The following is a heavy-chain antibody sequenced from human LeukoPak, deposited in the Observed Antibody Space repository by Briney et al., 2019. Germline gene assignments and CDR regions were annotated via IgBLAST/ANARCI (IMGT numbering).Heavy chain of an antibody. CDR3: VRGPKAYYFDSSGYVFDY. CDR2: MNPNSGNT. J-gene: IGHJ4*02. Sequence: GASVKVSCKASGHTFTSYDINWVRQATGQGLEWMGWMNPNSGNTGYAQKFQGRVTMTRNTSISTAYMELSSLRSEDTAVYYCVRGPKAYYFDSSGYVFDYWGQGTLVTVSS. D-gene: IGHD3-22*01. V-gene: IGHV1-8*01. CDR1: GHTFTSYD.